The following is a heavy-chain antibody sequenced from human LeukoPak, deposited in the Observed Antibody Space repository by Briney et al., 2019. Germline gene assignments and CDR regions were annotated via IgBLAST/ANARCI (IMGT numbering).Heavy chain of an antibody. Sequence: SETLSLTCVLSGESLSGYYWSWIRQTPEKGLEWIGCIYYSGSTNYNPSLKSRVTISVDTSKNQFSLKLSSVTAADTAVYYCAAAGSRVRRYFQHWGQGTLVTVSS. CDR2: IYYSGST. D-gene: IGHD3-16*01. V-gene: IGHV4-59*01. CDR1: GESLSGYY. J-gene: IGHJ1*01. CDR3: AAAGSRVRRYFQH.